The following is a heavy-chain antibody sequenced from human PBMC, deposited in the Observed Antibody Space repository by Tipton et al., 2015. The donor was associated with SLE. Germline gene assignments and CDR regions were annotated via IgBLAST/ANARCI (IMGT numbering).Heavy chain of an antibody. J-gene: IGHJ4*02. Sequence: GLVKPSETLSLTCAVYGGSFETYYWTWVRQPPGKGLEWIGEINQAIGTNYNPALKSRVTISVDTSKNQFSLKLTSVTAADTAVYYCARGHGIAAAGPFDYWGQGTLVTVSS. V-gene: IGHV4-34*01. D-gene: IGHD6-13*01. CDR3: ARGHGIAAAGPFDY. CDR1: GGSFETYY. CDR2: INQAIGT.